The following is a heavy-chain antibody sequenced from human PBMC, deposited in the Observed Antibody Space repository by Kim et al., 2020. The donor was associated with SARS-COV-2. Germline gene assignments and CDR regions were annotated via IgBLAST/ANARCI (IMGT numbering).Heavy chain of an antibody. CDR1: GYTFTSYA. D-gene: IGHD3-22*01. J-gene: IGHJ6*02. Sequence: ASVKVSCKASGYTFTSYAMHWVRQAPGQRLEWIGWINAGNGNTKYSQKFQGRVTITRDTSASTAYMELSSLRSEDTAVYYCARDYYDSSGYYRYYYYYGMDVWGQGTTVTVSS. CDR2: INAGNGNT. V-gene: IGHV1-3*01. CDR3: ARDYYDSSGYYRYYYYYGMDV.